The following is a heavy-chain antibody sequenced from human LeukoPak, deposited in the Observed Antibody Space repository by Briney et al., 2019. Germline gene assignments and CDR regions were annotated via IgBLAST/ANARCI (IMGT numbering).Heavy chain of an antibody. D-gene: IGHD5-18*01. CDR1: GFTFSSYS. V-gene: IGHV3-21*01. CDR3: ARSKNTAMVYFDY. CDR2: ISSSSSYI. Sequence: PGGSLRLSCAASGFTFSSYSMNWVRQAPGKGLEWVSSISSSSSYIYYADLVKGRFTISRDNAKNSLYLQMNSLRAEDTAVYYCARSKNTAMVYFDYWGQGTLVTVSS. J-gene: IGHJ4*02.